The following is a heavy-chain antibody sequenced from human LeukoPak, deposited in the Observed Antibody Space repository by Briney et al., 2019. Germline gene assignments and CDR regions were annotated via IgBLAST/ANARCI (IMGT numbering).Heavy chain of an antibody. CDR1: GYTFTSYD. D-gene: IGHD3-10*01. V-gene: IGHV1-8*01. CDR2: MNPNSGNT. CDR3: ARSITMVRGVTIPYYYYYMDV. Sequence: ASVKVSCKASGYTFTSYDINWVRQATGQGLEWMGWMNPNSGNTGYAQKFQGRATMTRNTSISTAYMELSSLRSEDTAVYYCARSITMVRGVTIPYYYYYMDVWGKGTTVTVSS. J-gene: IGHJ6*03.